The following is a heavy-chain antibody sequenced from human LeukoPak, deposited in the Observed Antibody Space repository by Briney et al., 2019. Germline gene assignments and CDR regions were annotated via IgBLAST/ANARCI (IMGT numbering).Heavy chain of an antibody. V-gene: IGHV6-1*01. CDR1: GDSVSSNSAA. D-gene: IGHD3-3*01. J-gene: IGHJ4*02. Sequence: TSQTLSLTCAISGDSVSSNSAAWNWIRQSPSRGLEWLGRTYYRSKWYNDYAVSVKSRITINPDTSKNQFSLQMNSVTPEDTAVYYCARGSVQGNWNYDEYLDYWGQGTLVTVSA. CDR2: TYYRSKWYN. CDR3: ARGSVQGNWNYDEYLDY.